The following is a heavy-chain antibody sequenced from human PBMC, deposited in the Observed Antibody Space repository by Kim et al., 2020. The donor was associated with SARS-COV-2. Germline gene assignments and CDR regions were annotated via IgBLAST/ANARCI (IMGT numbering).Heavy chain of an antibody. J-gene: IGHJ3*02. D-gene: IGHD3-3*01. Sequence: SETLSLTCTVSGGSISSGGYYWSWIRQHPGKGLEWIGYIYYSGSTYYNPSLKSRVTISVDTSKNQFSLKLSSVTAAGTAVYYCARGRITIFGVVTGAFDIWGKGTMVTVSS. CDR1: GGSISSGGYY. CDR3: ARGRITIFGVVTGAFDI. CDR2: IYYSGST. V-gene: IGHV4-31*03.